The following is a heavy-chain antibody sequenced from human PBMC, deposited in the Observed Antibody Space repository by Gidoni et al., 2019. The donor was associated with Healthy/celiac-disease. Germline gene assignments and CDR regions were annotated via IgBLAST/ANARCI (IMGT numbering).Heavy chain of an antibody. Sequence: EVQLVESGGGLVQPGGSLSLPCAASGFTFSSYEMTWVRQAPGKGLEWVSYISRSGSTIYYADSVKGRFTIPRDNAKNSLYLQMNSLRAEDTAVYYCARASRGYSYDPPQFDYWGQGTLVTVSS. CDR1: GFTFSSYE. J-gene: IGHJ4*02. CDR3: ARASRGYSYDPPQFDY. D-gene: IGHD5-18*01. CDR2: ISRSGSTI. V-gene: IGHV3-48*03.